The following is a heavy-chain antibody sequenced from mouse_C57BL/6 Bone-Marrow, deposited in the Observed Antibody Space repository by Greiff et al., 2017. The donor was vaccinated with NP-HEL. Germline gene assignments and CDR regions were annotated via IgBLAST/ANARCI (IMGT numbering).Heavy chain of an antibody. CDR3: ARHEDRAYDGYPHYYAMDY. Sequence: QVQLKESGAELVKPGASVKLSCKASGYTFTEYTIHWVKQRPGQGLEWIGWFYPGSGSIKYNEKFKDKATLTADKSSSTVYMELSRLTSEDSAVYFCARHEDRAYDGYPHYYAMDYWGQGTSVTVSS. J-gene: IGHJ4*01. CDR2: FYPGSGSI. V-gene: IGHV1-62-2*01. D-gene: IGHD2-3*01. CDR1: GYTFTEYT.